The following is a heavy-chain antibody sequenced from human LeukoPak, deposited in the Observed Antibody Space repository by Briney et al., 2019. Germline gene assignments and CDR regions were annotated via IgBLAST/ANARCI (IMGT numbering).Heavy chain of an antibody. V-gene: IGHV4-34*01. D-gene: IGHD4-23*01. CDR1: GGSLSAYY. CDR2: INHGGST. Sequence: SETLSLTCAVYGGSLSAYYWTWIRQPPGKGLEWVGEINHGGSTNYNPSLKGRVTMAIDTSKNQFSLKLSSVTAADTAVYYCARYLDYGGNSRIFQHWGQGTLVTVSS. J-gene: IGHJ1*01. CDR3: ARYLDYGGNSRIFQH.